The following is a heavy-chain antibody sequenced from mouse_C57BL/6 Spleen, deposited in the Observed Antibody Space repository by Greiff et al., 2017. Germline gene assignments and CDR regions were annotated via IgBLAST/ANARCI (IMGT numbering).Heavy chain of an antibody. CDR1: GYTFTSYW. Sequence: QVQLQQPGAELVMPGASVKLSCKASGYTFTSYWMHWVKQRPGQGLEWIGEIDPSGSYTNYNQKFKGKSTLTVDKSSSTAYMQLSSLTSEDSAVYYCARCDCAGSGAMDYWGQGTSVTVSS. J-gene: IGHJ4*01. V-gene: IGHV1-69*01. CDR3: ARCDCAGSGAMDY. D-gene: IGHD2-13*01. CDR2: IDPSGSYT.